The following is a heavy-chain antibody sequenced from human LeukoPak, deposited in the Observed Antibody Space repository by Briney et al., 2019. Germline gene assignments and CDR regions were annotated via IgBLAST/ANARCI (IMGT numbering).Heavy chain of an antibody. V-gene: IGHV1-2*02. Sequence: ASVKVSCKTSGYTFSDYCLHWVRQAHGQGLEWMGWINPSSGGTKYVQKFQGRVTMTRDTSISTGYMELSRLRSDDTAVYYCARPIRGSYVEDAFDMWGQGTMVTVSA. J-gene: IGHJ3*02. CDR3: ARPIRGSYVEDAFDM. CDR1: GYTFSDYC. CDR2: INPSSGGT. D-gene: IGHD1-26*01.